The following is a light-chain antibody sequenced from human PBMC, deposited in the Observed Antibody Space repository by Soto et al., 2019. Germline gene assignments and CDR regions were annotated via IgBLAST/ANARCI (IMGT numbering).Light chain of an antibody. V-gene: IGLV2-8*01. J-gene: IGLJ1*01. Sequence: QSALTQPPSASGSPGQSVTISCTGTSGDVGGYNYVSWYQQYPDKAPKLVIFEVNKRPSGVPDRFSGSKSGNTASLTVSGLQPEDEADYYCNSYAGTNNCVFGTGTKLTVL. CDR1: SGDVGGYNY. CDR3: NSYAGTNNCV. CDR2: EVN.